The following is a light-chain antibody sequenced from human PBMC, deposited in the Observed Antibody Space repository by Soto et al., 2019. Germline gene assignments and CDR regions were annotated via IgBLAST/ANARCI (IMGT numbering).Light chain of an antibody. V-gene: IGLV2-14*01. CDR3: SSHTTSITLL. Sequence: QSALTQPASVSGAPGPSITISCSGTSSDVGYYNYVSWYQQHAGKAPKLMIYEVSNRPSGVSNRFSGSKSGNTASLTISGLQPEDEADYYCSSHTTSITLLFGGGTKVTVL. CDR2: EVS. J-gene: IGLJ2*01. CDR1: SSDVGYYNY.